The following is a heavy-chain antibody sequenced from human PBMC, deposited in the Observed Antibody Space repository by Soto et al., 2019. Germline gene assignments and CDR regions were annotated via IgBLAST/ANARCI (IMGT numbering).Heavy chain of an antibody. J-gene: IGHJ4*02. D-gene: IGHD3-10*01. CDR2: ISVYSGNT. V-gene: IGHV1-18*01. CDR1: GYTFTSYG. CDR3: ARQYYYCSGPWY. Sequence: QVQLVQSGAEVKKPGASVKVSCKASGYTFTSYGISWERQAPGQGLEWMGWISVYSGNTNYAQKLQGRVTMTTDTSTSTAFMELRSMRSADTAVYYCARQYYYCSGPWYWGQGTLVPVSS.